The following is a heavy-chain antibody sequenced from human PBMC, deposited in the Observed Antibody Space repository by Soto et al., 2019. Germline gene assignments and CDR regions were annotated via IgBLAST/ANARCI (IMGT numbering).Heavy chain of an antibody. CDR3: AKVDYGDQKYFQH. Sequence: EVQLLEFGGGLVQPGGSLRLSCAASGFTFSSYAMSWVRQAPGKGLEWVSAISGSGGSTYYADSVKGRFTIFRDNSKNTLYLQMNSLRAEDTAVYYCAKVDYGDQKYFQHWGHVTLVTVSS. J-gene: IGHJ1*01. CDR1: GFTFSSYA. CDR2: ISGSGGST. D-gene: IGHD4-17*01. V-gene: IGHV3-23*01.